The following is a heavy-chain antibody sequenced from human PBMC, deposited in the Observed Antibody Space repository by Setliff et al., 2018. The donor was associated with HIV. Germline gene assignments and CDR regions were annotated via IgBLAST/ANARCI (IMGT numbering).Heavy chain of an antibody. CDR3: VRDITTCWDV. V-gene: IGHV3-23*01. CDR1: GFSFSLYA. D-gene: IGHD4-4*01. CDR2: ISGSGRKT. J-gene: IGHJ6*02. Sequence: PGGSLRLSCKATGFSFSLYAMSWVRQAPEKGLEWVSSISGSGRKTYYGDSVKGRFTISRDNSWDTVDLQMNTLRAEDTAVYYCVRDITTCWDVWGQGTTVTVSS.